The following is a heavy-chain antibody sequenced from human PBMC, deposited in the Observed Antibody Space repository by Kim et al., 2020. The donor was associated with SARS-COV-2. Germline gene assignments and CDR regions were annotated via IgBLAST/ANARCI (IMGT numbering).Heavy chain of an antibody. D-gene: IGHD1-26*01. Sequence: ADSVKGRFTISRDNSKNTLYLQMNSLRAEDTAVYYCAKHRWELNEGTFDYWGQGTLVTVSS. CDR3: AKHRWELNEGTFDY. J-gene: IGHJ4*02. V-gene: IGHV3-23*01.